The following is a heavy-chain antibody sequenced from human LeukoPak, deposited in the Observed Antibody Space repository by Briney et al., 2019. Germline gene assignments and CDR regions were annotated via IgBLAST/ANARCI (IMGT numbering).Heavy chain of an antibody. CDR1: GGSFSGYY. D-gene: IGHD4-23*01. V-gene: IGHV4-34*01. J-gene: IGHJ4*02. Sequence: KPPETLSLTCAVYGGSFSGYYWCWIRQPPGKGLEWIGEINHSGSSNYNPSLKSRVTISVDTSKNQFSLKLRSVTAADTAVYYCARLNGGNWGPGILVTVSS. CDR2: INHSGSS. CDR3: ARLNGGN.